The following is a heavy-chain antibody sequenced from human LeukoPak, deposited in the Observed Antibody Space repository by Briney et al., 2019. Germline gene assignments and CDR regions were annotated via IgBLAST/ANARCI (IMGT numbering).Heavy chain of an antibody. D-gene: IGHD3-22*01. Sequence: PGGSLRLSCAASGFTFSSYGMHWVRQAPGKGLEWVAVISYDGSNKYYADSVKGRFTISRDNSKNTLYLQMNSLRDEDTAVYYCAKDSDDSSGYYDYWGQGTLVTVSS. CDR1: GFTFSSYG. J-gene: IGHJ4*02. CDR2: ISYDGSNK. CDR3: AKDSDDSSGYYDY. V-gene: IGHV3-30*18.